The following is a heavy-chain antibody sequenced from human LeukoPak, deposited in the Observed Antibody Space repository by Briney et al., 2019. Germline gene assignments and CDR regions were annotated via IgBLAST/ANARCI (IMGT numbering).Heavy chain of an antibody. CDR3: ARAPKYSGSYGDAFDI. CDR2: MNPNSGNT. J-gene: IGHJ3*02. V-gene: IGHV1-8*01. D-gene: IGHD1-26*01. Sequence: ASVKVSCKASGYTFTSYDINWVRQATGQGLEWMGWMNPNSGNTGYAQKFQGRVTMTRNTSISTAYMELSSLRSEDTAVYYRARAPKYSGSYGDAFDIWGQGTMVTVSS. CDR1: GYTFTSYD.